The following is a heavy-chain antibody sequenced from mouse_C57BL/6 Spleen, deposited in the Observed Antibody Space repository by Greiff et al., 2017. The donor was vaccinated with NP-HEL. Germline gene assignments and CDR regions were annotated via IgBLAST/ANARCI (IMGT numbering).Heavy chain of an antibody. Sequence: VQLKESGPVLVKPGASVKMSCKASGYTFTDYYMNWVKQSHGKSLEWIGVINPYNGGTSYNQKFKGKATLTVDKSSSTAYMELNSLTSEDSAVYYCARSGLRSSDWYFDVWGTGTTVTVSS. CDR2: INPYNGGT. V-gene: IGHV1-19*01. D-gene: IGHD1-1*01. J-gene: IGHJ1*03. CDR3: ARSGLRSSDWYFDV. CDR1: GYTFTDYY.